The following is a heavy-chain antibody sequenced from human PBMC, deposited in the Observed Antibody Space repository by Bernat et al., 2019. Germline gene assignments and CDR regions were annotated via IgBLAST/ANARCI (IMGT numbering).Heavy chain of an antibody. CDR1: GFTFSSYS. CDR2: ISGSSSYI. V-gene: IGHV3-21*05. CDR3: AREGMAYCSSTSCPLDY. Sequence: EVQLVESGGGLVKPGGSLRLSCAASGFTFSSYSMNWVRQAPGKGLEWVSYISGSSSYIYYADSVKGRFTISRANAKNSLYLRMNSLRVEDTAVYYCAREGMAYCSSTSCPLDYWGQGTLVTVSS. D-gene: IGHD2-2*01. J-gene: IGHJ4*02.